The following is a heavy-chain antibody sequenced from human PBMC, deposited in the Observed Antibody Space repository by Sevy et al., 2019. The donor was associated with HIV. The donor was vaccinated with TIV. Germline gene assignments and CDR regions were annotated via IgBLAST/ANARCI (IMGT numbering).Heavy chain of an antibody. CDR3: TRAPPVRSGDDSLNWFDP. J-gene: IGHJ5*02. V-gene: IGHV4-59*01. CDR2: IYYTGST. Sequence: SETLSLTCTVSGGSISAYYWSWIRQPPGKALEYVGYIYYTGSTNYNPSLKNRVTMSVDTSKNQFSLKLSSVTAADPAVYYCTRAPPVRSGDDSLNWFDPWGPGTLVTVSS. CDR1: GGSISAYY. D-gene: IGHD5-12*01.